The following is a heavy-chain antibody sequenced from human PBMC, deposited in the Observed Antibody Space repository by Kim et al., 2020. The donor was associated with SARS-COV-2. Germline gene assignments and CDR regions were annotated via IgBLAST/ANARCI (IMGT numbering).Heavy chain of an antibody. CDR2: INTNTGNP. CDR1: GYTFTSYA. V-gene: IGHV7-4-1*02. CDR3: ARDPSTLNWNDYYYYYMDV. J-gene: IGHJ6*03. D-gene: IGHD1-1*01. Sequence: ASVKVSCKASGYTFTSYAMNWVRQAPGQGLEWMGWINTNTGNPTYAQGFTGLFVFSLDTSVSTAYLQISSLKAEDTAVYYCARDPSTLNWNDYYYYYMDVWGKGTTVTVSS.